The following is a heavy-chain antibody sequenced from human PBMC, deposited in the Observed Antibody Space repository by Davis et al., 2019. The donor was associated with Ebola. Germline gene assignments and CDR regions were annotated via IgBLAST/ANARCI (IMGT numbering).Heavy chain of an antibody. V-gene: IGHV4-61*03. CDR2: IYSSGDI. J-gene: IGHJ4*02. D-gene: IGHD2-8*01. CDR3: ARVGDFQGVY. Sequence: PSETLSLTCSVSGGSITTDNYWPWIRLPPGKGLEWIGYIYSSGDIHLSPSLRSRASIFRDTFKNHFSVALTSVTAADTAVYYCARVGDFQGVYWGQGILVSVSS. CDR1: GGSITTDNY.